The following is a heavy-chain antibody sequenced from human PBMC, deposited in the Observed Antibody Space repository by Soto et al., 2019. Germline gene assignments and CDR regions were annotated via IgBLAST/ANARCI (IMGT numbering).Heavy chain of an antibody. D-gene: IGHD1-1*01. J-gene: IGHJ6*02. V-gene: IGHV3-23*01. CDR2: ISGSGGSI. CDR3: VKGYWKGDV. CDR1: GFTFSTYA. Sequence: EVQLLESGGGLVQPGGSLRLSCAASGFTFSTYAMNWVRQAPGNGLEWVSAISGSGGSIHYADSVKGRFTISSDNAKNTLYLQMNSLRDVDTAVYHCVKGYWKGDVWGQGTTVTVSS.